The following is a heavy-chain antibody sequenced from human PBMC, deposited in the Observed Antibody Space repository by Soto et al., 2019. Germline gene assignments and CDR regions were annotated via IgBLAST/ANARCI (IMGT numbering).Heavy chain of an antibody. CDR3: ARNSITFDPCRDYYYYYGMDV. D-gene: IGHD3-16*01. Sequence: SVKVSCKACGGTFSSYAISWVRQAPGQGLEWMGGIIPIFGTANYAQKFQGRVTITADESTSTAYMELSSLRSDDTAVYYCARNSITFDPCRDYYYYYGMDVWGQGTTVTVSS. CDR1: GGTFSSYA. V-gene: IGHV1-69*13. J-gene: IGHJ6*02. CDR2: IIPIFGTA.